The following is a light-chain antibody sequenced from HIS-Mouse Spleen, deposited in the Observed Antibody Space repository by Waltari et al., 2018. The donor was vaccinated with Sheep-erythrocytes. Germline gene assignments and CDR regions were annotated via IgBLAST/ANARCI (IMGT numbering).Light chain of an antibody. Sequence: DIVMTQSPATLSVSPGDRATLSCRASQSVSSNLAWYQQKPGQAPRLLIYGASTRATGIPARFSVSGAAKEFTLTISSMQSEDFAVYYCQQYNNWMYTFGQGTKLEIK. J-gene: IGKJ2*01. CDR3: QQYNNWMYT. CDR2: GAS. V-gene: IGKV3-15*01. CDR1: QSVSSN.